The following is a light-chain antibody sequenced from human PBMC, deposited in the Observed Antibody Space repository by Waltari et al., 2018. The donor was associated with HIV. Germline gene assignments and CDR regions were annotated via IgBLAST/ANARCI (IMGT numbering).Light chain of an antibody. CDR2: EVN. Sequence: QSALTQPPSVSGSPGQSVTISCTGTCSDVGSYNRVSWYQQPPGTAPKLMLYEVNNRPSGVPDRFSGSKSGNTASLTISGLQAEDEADYYCSSYTSNSPWVFGGGTKLTVL. J-gene: IGLJ3*02. CDR3: SSYTSNSPWV. CDR1: CSDVGSYNR. V-gene: IGLV2-18*02.